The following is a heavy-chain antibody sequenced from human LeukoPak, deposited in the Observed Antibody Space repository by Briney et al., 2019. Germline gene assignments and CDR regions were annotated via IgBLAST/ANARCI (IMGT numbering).Heavy chain of an antibody. V-gene: IGHV1-8*01. Sequence: GASVKVSCKASGYTFTSYDINWVRQATGQGLEWMGWMNPNSGNTGYAQKFQGRVTMTRNTSISTAYMELSSLRSEDTAVYYCARVGSSGWFINYYFDYWGQGILVTVSS. CDR3: ARVGSSGWFINYYFDY. CDR1: GYTFTSYD. CDR2: MNPNSGNT. J-gene: IGHJ4*02. D-gene: IGHD6-19*01.